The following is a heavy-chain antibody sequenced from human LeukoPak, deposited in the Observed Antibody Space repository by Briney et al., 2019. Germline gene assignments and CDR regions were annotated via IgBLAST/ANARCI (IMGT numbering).Heavy chain of an antibody. J-gene: IGHJ4*02. D-gene: IGHD4-17*01. V-gene: IGHV1-2*02. CDR1: GYTFTGYY. CDR3: AREDGGDYVVVDY. CDR2: IKPNSGGT. Sequence: ASVKVSCKDSGYTFTGYYMHWVRHAPGQGLEWMGWIKPNSGGTNYAQKFQGRVTMTRDTSISTAYMELSRLRSDDTAVYYCAREDGGDYVVVDYWGQGTLVTVSS.